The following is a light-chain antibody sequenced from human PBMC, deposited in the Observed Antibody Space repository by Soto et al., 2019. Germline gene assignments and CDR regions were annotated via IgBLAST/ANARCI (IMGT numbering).Light chain of an antibody. CDR2: KAS. CDR3: QHYNSYSEA. Sequence: DIQTTQSPSAVSATVGDRVTITCRASQGISRWLAWYQQKPGKAPKLLIYKASTLKSGVPSRFSGSGSGTEFTLTISSLQPDDFATYYCQHYNSYSEAFGQGTEVDIK. CDR1: QGISRW. J-gene: IGKJ1*01. V-gene: IGKV1-5*03.